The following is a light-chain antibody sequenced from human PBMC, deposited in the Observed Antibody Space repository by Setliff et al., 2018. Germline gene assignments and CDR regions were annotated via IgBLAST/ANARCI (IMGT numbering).Light chain of an antibody. CDR3: SSYTSSSTDV. V-gene: IGLV2-11*01. CDR1: SSDVGGYNY. J-gene: IGLJ1*01. Sequence: QSALTQPRSVSGSPGQSVTISCTGTSSDVGGYNYVSWYQQRPGKAPKLMIFDVSRRPSGVPDRFSGSKSGNTASLTISGLQAEDEADYYCSSYTSSSTDVFGTGTKVTVL. CDR2: DVS.